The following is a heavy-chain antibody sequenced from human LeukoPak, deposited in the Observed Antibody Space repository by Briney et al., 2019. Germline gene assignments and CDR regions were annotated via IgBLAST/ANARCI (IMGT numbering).Heavy chain of an antibody. CDR1: GFTFSSYS. Sequence: PGGSLRLSCAASGFTFSSYSMDWVRQAPGKGLEWVSSISSSSSYKYYADSVKGRFTISRDNAKNSLYLQMNSPRAEDTAVYYCAREPPLSGSATVEGFDYWGQGTLVTVSS. CDR3: AREPPLSGSATVEGFDY. D-gene: IGHD1-26*01. V-gene: IGHV3-21*01. CDR2: ISSSSSYK. J-gene: IGHJ4*02.